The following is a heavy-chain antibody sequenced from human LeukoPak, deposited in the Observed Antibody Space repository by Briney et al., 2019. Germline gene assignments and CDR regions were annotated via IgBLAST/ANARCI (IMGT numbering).Heavy chain of an antibody. CDR3: ARQGAVTPRRTHYYAMDV. V-gene: IGHV4-34*01. Sequence: PSETLSLTCVVYGGSFSGYYWSWIRQPPGKGLEWIGEINHSGSTNYNPSLKSRVTISVDTSKNQFSLQLSSVTAADTAVYYCARQGAVTPRRTHYYAMDVWGPGTTVTVSS. CDR2: INHSGST. D-gene: IGHD4-17*01. J-gene: IGHJ6*02. CDR1: GGSFSGYY.